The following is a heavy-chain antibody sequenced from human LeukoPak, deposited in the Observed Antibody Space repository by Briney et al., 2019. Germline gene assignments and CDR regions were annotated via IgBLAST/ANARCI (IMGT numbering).Heavy chain of an antibody. CDR1: GYTFTGYY. D-gene: IGHD3-16*02. Sequence: GASVKVSCKASGYTFTGYYMHWVRQAPGQGLEWMGWINPNSGGTNYAQKFQGRVTMTRDTSISTAYMELSRLRSDDTAVYYCARDLYDYVWGSYRALDYWGQGTLVTVSS. CDR2: INPNSGGT. J-gene: IGHJ4*02. V-gene: IGHV1-2*02. CDR3: ARDLYDYVWGSYRALDY.